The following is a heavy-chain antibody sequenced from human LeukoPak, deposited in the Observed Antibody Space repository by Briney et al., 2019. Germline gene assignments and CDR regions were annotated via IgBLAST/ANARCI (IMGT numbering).Heavy chain of an antibody. CDR1: GLTFISDP. CDR2: ISYDGSNQ. V-gene: IGHV3-30-3*01. J-gene: IGHJ4*02. Sequence: PGGALRLSCSTSGLTFISDPMDSVRQAPGKGVEWEEVISYDGSNQYHADSAKGRFTISRDNSTNTLYLQMNSLRAEDTAVYYCARDSDWKALYYFDYWGQGTLVTVSS. CDR3: ARDSDWKALYYFDY. D-gene: IGHD1-1*01.